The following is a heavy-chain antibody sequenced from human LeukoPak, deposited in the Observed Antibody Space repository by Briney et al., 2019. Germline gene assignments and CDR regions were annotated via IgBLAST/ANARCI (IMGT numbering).Heavy chain of an antibody. CDR2: ISYDGSNK. J-gene: IGHJ4*02. Sequence: PGRSLRLSCVASGFTFSSYAMHWVRQAPGKGLEWVAVISYDGSNKYYADSVKGRLTISRDNSKNTLYLQMNSLRAEDTAVYYCARDKDTAMDYWGQGTLVTVSS. D-gene: IGHD5-18*01. CDR3: ARDKDTAMDY. V-gene: IGHV3-30*04. CDR1: GFTFSSYA.